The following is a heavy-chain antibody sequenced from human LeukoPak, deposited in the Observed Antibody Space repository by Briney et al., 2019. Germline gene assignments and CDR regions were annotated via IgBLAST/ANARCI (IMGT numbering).Heavy chain of an antibody. Sequence: PGGSLRLSCAASEFTFSGYAMNWVRQAPGKGLEWVSSINGGGNTFYADSVKGRFAISRDNAKNSLYLQMNGLRAEDTAVYYCARDPAEADCWGQGTLVTVSS. J-gene: IGHJ4*02. CDR3: ARDPAEADC. CDR1: EFTFSGYA. CDR2: INGGGNT. V-gene: IGHV3-21*06.